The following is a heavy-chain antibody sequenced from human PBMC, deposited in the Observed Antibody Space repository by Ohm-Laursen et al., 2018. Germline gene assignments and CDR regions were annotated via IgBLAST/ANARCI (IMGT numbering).Heavy chain of an antibody. CDR2: IFHSGTT. D-gene: IGHD6-19*01. CDR3: ARVRAVAGYYGMDA. Sequence: TLSLTCAVSGYFISNGYYCGWIRQPPGKGLEWIGSIFHSGTTYYNPSLQSRVTMSVDTSKNQISLTLTSVAAADTAVYYCARVRAVAGYYGMDAWGQGTTATVS. CDR1: GYFISNGYY. J-gene: IGHJ6*02. V-gene: IGHV4-38-2*01.